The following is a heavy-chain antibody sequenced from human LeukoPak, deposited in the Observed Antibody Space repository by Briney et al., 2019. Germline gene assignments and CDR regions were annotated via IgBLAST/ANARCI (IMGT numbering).Heavy chain of an antibody. CDR3: ARDQVDIVATSSDY. V-gene: IGHV3-64*04. CDR1: GFTFSSYA. CDR2: ISSNGGST. D-gene: IGHD5-12*01. Sequence: GGSLRLSCSASGFTFSSYAMHWVRQAPGKGLEYVSAISSNGGSTYYADSVKGRFTISRDNSKNTLYLQMNSLRAEDTAVYYCARDQVDIVATSSDYWGQGTLVTASS. J-gene: IGHJ4*02.